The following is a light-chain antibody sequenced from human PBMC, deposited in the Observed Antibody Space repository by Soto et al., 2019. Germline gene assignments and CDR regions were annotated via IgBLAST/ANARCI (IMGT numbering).Light chain of an antibody. V-gene: IGKV3-15*01. Sequence: EIVLTQSPATLSLSPGERATFSCRASQSVSSDLVWYQQKPGQAPRLLIYDATNRATGIPARFSGSESGTEFTLTISSLQSEDFAIYYCQQYNTWPITFGQGTRLEIK. CDR2: DAT. CDR1: QSVSSD. J-gene: IGKJ5*01. CDR3: QQYNTWPIT.